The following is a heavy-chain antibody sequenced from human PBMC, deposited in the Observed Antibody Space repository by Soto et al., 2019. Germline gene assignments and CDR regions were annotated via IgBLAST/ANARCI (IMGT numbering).Heavy chain of an antibody. J-gene: IGHJ6*03. V-gene: IGHV3-15*01. D-gene: IGHD1-1*01. Sequence: GGSLRLSCAASGFTFSNAWMSWVRQAPGKGLEWVGRIKSKTDGGTTDYAAPVKGRFTISRDDSKNTLYLQMNSLKTEDTAVYYCTTDLDWNGPYYYYMDVWGKGTTVTVSS. CDR2: IKSKTDGGTT. CDR1: GFTFSNAW. CDR3: TTDLDWNGPYYYYMDV.